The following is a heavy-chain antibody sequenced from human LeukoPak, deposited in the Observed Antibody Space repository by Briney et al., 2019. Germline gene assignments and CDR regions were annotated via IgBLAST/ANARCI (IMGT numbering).Heavy chain of an antibody. CDR2: ISGGGGVT. CDR3: AHDPTGCSSTSCYD. CDR1: GFTFSSYA. Sequence: PGGSLRLSCAASGFTFSSYAMSWVRQAPGKGLEWVSSISGGGGVTYYADSVKGRFTISRDNSKNTLYLQMNSLRAEDTAVYYCAHDPTGCSSTSCYDWGQGTLVTVSS. V-gene: IGHV3-23*01. J-gene: IGHJ4*02. D-gene: IGHD2-2*01.